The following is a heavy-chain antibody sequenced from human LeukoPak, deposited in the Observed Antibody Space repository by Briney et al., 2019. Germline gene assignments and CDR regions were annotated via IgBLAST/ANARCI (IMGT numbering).Heavy chain of an antibody. CDR2: ISGSGGST. CDR1: GFTFSSYA. V-gene: IGHV3-23*01. CDR3: AKDPSHDPWFRER. D-gene: IGHD3-10*01. J-gene: IGHJ4*02. Sequence: GGSLRLSCAASGFTFSSYAMSWVRQAPGKGLEWVSAISGSGGSTYYADSVKGRFTISRDNSKNTLYLQMNSLRAEDTAVYYRAKDPSHDPWFRERWGQGTLVTVSS.